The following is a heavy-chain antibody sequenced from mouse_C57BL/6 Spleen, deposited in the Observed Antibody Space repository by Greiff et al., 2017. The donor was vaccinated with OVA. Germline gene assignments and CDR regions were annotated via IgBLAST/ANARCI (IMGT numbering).Heavy chain of an antibody. V-gene: IGHV1-61*01. Sequence: QVQLQQPGAELVRPGSSVKLSCKASGYTFTSYWMDWVKQRPGQGLEWIGNIYPSDSETHYNQQFKDKATLTVDKSSSTAYMQLSSLTSEDSAVYYCARGGWDYAMDYWGQGTSVTVSS. CDR3: ARGGWDYAMDY. CDR1: GYTFTSYW. CDR2: IYPSDSET. J-gene: IGHJ4*01. D-gene: IGHD2-3*01.